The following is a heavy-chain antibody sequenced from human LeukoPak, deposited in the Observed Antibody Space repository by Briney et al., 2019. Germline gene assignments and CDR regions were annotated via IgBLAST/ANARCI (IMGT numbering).Heavy chain of an antibody. CDR3: ARVPPYYDILTGXYNHYYGMDV. Sequence: SETLSLTCAVYGGSFSGYYWSWIRQPPGKGLEWIGEINHSGSTNYNPSLKSRVTISVDTSKNQSSLKLSSVTAADTAVYYCARVPPYYDILTGXYNHYYGMDVWGQGTTVTVSS. D-gene: IGHD3-9*01. V-gene: IGHV4-34*01. J-gene: IGHJ6*02. CDR2: INHSGST. CDR1: GGSFSGYY.